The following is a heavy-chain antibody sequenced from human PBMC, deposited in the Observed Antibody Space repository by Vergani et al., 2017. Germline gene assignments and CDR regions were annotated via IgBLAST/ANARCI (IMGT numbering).Heavy chain of an antibody. Sequence: QVQLQESGPRLVRPSQTLSLTCTVSGGSINTGAYYWSWIRQPAGKGLEWIGRVYTSGMTNYNPSLKSRVTILVDRSKSQLSLKLTSVTAGDTAVYFYARERAYYYGSGSDDYNPYYYEGMDVWGPGATVTVSS. J-gene: IGHJ6*02. CDR2: VYTSGMT. CDR1: GGSINTGAYY. D-gene: IGHD3-10*01. CDR3: ARERAYYYGSGSDDYNPYYYEGMDV. V-gene: IGHV4-61*02.